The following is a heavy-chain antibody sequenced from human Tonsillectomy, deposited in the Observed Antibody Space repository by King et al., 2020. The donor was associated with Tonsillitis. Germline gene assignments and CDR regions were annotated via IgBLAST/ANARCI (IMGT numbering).Heavy chain of an antibody. J-gene: IGHJ3*02. D-gene: IGHD3-22*01. CDR3: ARDGSGSDAFDI. Sequence: GKGMEWVAVISYDGSNKYYADSVKGRFTISRDNSKNTLYLQMNSLRAEDTAVYYCARDGSGSDAFDIWGQGTMVTVSS. CDR2: ISYDGSNK. V-gene: IGHV3-30-3*01.